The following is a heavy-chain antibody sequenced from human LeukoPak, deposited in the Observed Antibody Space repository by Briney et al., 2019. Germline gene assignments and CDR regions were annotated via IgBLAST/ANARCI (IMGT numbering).Heavy chain of an antibody. CDR1: GFTFSSYT. J-gene: IGHJ4*02. CDR2: ISYDGSNK. CDR3: ARDLGGDSSSWSE. D-gene: IGHD6-13*01. Sequence: PGGSLRLSCAASGFTFSSYTMSWVRQAPGKGLEWVAVISYDGSNKYYADSVKGRFTISRDNSKNTLYLQMNSLRAEDTAVYYCARDLGGDSSSWSEWGQGTLVTVSS. V-gene: IGHV3-30-3*01.